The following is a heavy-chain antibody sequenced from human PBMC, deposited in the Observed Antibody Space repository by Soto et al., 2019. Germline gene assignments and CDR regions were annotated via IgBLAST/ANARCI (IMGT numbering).Heavy chain of an antibody. V-gene: IGHV5-10-1*01. CDR2: IDPSDSQT. Sequence: LGESLKISCKGSGYSFAGYWITWVRQKPGKSLEWMGRIDPSDSQTYYSPSFRGHVTISVTKSITTVFLQWSSLRASDTAMYYCARQIYDSDTGPNFQYYFDSWGQGTPVTVSS. J-gene: IGHJ4*02. CDR1: GYSFAGYW. D-gene: IGHD3-22*01. CDR3: ARQIYDSDTGPNFQYYFDS.